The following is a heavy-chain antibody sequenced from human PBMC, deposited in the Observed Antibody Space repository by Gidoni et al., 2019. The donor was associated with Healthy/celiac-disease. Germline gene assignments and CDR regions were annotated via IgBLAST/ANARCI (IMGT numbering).Heavy chain of an antibody. D-gene: IGHD6-13*01. V-gene: IGHV1-46*04. Sequence: QVQLVQSGAEVKKPGASVKVSCKASGYTFTSYYMHWVRQAPGQGLEWMGIINPSGGSTSYAQKLQGRVTMTRDTSTSTVYMELSSLRSEDTAVYYCATVGIAAAGTRPWYYYGMDVWGQGTTVTVSS. CDR2: INPSGGST. J-gene: IGHJ6*02. CDR1: GYTFTSYY. CDR3: ATVGIAAAGTRPWYYYGMDV.